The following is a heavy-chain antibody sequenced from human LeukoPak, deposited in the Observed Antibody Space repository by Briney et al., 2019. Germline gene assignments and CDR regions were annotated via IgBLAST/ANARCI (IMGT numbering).Heavy chain of an antibody. J-gene: IGHJ4*02. V-gene: IGHV4-34*01. D-gene: IGHD6-13*01. CDR3: ARGGPVGSSLDY. CDR2: INHSGST. CDR1: GGSFSGYY. Sequence: SETLSLTCAVYGGSFSGYYWSWIRQPPGKGLEWIGEINHSGSTNYNPSLRSRVTISVDTSKNQFSLKLSSVTAADTAVYYCARGGPVGSSLDYWGQGTLVTVSS.